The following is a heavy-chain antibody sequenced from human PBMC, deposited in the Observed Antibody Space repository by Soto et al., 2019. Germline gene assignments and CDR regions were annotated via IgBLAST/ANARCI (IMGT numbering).Heavy chain of an antibody. V-gene: IGHV4-59*01. CDR3: ARDSRYNWNYGAFDY. CDR2: IYYSGST. D-gene: IGHD1-7*01. CDR1: GGSISSFY. J-gene: IGHJ4*02. Sequence: SETLSLTCTVSGGSISSFYWSWIRQPPGKGLEWIGYIYYSGSTDYNPSLQSRVTISVDTSKNQFSLNLSSVTAADTAVYYCARDSRYNWNYGAFDYWGQGILVTVSS.